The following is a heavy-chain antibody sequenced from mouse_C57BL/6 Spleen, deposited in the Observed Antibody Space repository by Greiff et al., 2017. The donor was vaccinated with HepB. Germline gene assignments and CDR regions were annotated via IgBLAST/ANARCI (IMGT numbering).Heavy chain of an antibody. V-gene: IGHV5-4*01. D-gene: IGHD2-3*01. CDR1: GFTFSSYA. J-gene: IGHJ3*01. CDR2: ISDGGSYT. CDR3: ARERGDDGYYVRFAY. Sequence: EVHLVESGGGLVKPGGSLKLSCAASGFTFSSYAMSWVRQTPEKRLEWVATISDGGSYTYYPDNVKGRFTISRDNAKNNLYLQMSHLKSEDTAMYYCARERGDDGYYVRFAYWGQGTLVTVSA.